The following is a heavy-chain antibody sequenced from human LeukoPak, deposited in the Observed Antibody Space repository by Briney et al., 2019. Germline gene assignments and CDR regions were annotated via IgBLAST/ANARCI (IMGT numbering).Heavy chain of an antibody. J-gene: IGHJ4*02. CDR2: ISYDGSNK. CDR1: GFTFSSYG. D-gene: IGHD1-26*01. Sequence: GGSLRLSCAASGFTFSSYGMHWVRQAPGKGLEWVAVISYDGSNKYYADSVKGRFTISRYNSKNTLYLQMNSLRAEDTAVYYCAKPGSGSFFISHFDYWGQGALVTVSS. V-gene: IGHV3-30*18. CDR3: AKPGSGSFFISHFDY.